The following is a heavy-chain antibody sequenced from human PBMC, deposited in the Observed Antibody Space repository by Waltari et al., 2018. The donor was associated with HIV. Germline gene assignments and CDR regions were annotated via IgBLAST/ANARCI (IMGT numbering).Heavy chain of an antibody. CDR1: GFISNTYS. CDR3: ARDSRGSTWSLNWFDP. D-gene: IGHD6-6*01. Sequence: EVQLVESGGGPVKPGGSLRLSCVTSGFISNTYSMNWVRQAPGKGPEWVSSISSSGNVKHYADSVKGRFTISRDNAENSLYLQMNGLRAEDTAIYYCARDSRGSTWSLNWFDPWGQGTLVTVSS. CDR2: ISSSGNVK. V-gene: IGHV3-21*02. J-gene: IGHJ5*02.